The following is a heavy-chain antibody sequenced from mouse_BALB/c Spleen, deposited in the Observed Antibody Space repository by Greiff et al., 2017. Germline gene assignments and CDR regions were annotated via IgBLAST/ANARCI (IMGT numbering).Heavy chain of an antibody. CDR2: IYPGDGDT. CDR3: ARRYFYDYGAMDY. J-gene: IGHJ4*01. CDR1: GYAFSSYW. V-gene: IGHV1-80*01. Sequence: QVQLQQSGAELVRPGSSVKISCKASGYAFSSYWMNWVKQRPGQGLEWIGQIYPGDGDTNYNGKFKGKATLTADKSSSTAYMQLSSLTSEDSAVYFCARRYFYDYGAMDYWGQGTSVTVSS. D-gene: IGHD2-14*01.